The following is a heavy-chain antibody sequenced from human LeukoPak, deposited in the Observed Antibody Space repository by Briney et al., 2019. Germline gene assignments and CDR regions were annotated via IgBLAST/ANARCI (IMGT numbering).Heavy chain of an antibody. D-gene: IGHD1-1*01. CDR3: ARGVPGDY. Sequence: GGSLRLSCAASGFIFSSYEMNWVRQAPGKGLEWVSYISSSGSTIYYAGSLKGRFTISRDNAKDSLYLRMNSLRAEDTAVYYCARGVPGDYWGQGTLVTVSS. J-gene: IGHJ4*02. CDR2: ISSSGSTI. CDR1: GFIFSSYE. V-gene: IGHV3-48*03.